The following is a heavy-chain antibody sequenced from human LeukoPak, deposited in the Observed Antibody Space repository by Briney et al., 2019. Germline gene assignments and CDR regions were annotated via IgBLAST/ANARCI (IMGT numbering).Heavy chain of an antibody. CDR3: ANPYGDYDFDY. D-gene: IGHD4-17*01. CDR1: GFTFSSYA. CDR2: ISGSGGST. V-gene: IGHV3-23*01. J-gene: IGHJ4*02. Sequence: GGSLRLSCAASGFTFSSYAMSWVRQAPGKGLEWVSAISGSGGSTYYSDSVKGRFTISRDNSKNTLYLQMNSLRAEDTAVYYCANPYGDYDFDYWGQGTLVTVSS.